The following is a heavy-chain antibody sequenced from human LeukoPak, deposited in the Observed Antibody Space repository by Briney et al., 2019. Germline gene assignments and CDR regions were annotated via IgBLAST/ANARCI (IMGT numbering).Heavy chain of an antibody. CDR3: AKPPEVGATVGYFDY. CDR2: ISFDGSNQ. CDR1: GFTFSGYG. V-gene: IGHV3-30*18. D-gene: IGHD1-26*01. Sequence: GGSLRLSCAASGFTFSGYGMHWVRQAPGKRLEWVALISFDGSNQYYAESVKGRFTISRDNSKNTLYLQMSSLRAEDTAVYYCAKPPEVGATVGYFDYWGQGTLVTVSS. J-gene: IGHJ4*02.